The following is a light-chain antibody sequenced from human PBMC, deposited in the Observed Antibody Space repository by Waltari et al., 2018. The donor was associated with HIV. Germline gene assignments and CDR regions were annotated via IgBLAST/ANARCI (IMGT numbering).Light chain of an antibody. CDR2: WAS. V-gene: IGKV4-1*01. CDR1: QSVLYISKNKNY. CDR3: QQYFVTPFT. Sequence: DIVMTQSPDSLPVSLGERATINCKSSQSVLYISKNKNYLAWYQQTPGQPPKLLIYWASTRESGVPDRCSGSGSGTDFSLTISSLQAEDVAVYYCQQYFVTPFTFGGGTKIQIK. J-gene: IGKJ4*01.